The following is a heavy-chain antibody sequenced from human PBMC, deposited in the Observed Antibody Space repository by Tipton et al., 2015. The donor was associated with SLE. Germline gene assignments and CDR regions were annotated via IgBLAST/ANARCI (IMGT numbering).Heavy chain of an antibody. V-gene: IGHV1-18*01. CDR2: ISVYTGDT. CDR3: ARVLSVTTVWWFDP. CDR1: GYMFRRYG. D-gene: IGHD4-17*01. Sequence: QSGPEVKKPGASVKVSCKASGYMFRRYGISWVRQAPGQGLEWMGWISVYTGDTKYAQKLQGRVTMTTDTSTSTAYLELRSLRSDDTAVYYCARVLSVTTVWWFDPWGQGTLVTVSS. J-gene: IGHJ5*02.